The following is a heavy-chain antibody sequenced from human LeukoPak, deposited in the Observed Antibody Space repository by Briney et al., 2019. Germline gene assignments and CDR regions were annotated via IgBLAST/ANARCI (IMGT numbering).Heavy chain of an antibody. J-gene: IGHJ4*02. D-gene: IGHD2-2*01. V-gene: IGHV3-11*04. CDR1: RFIFSSYA. CDR2: ISSSGSTI. CDR3: ASAILVPAALLDY. Sequence: GGSLRLSCAASRFIFSSYAMSWIRQAPGKGLEWVSYISSSGSTIYYADSVKGRFTISRDNAKNSLYLQMNSLRAEDTAVYYCASAILVPAALLDYWGQGTLVTVSS.